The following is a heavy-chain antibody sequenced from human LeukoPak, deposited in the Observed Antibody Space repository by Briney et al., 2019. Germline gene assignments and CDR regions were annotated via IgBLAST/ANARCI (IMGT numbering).Heavy chain of an antibody. CDR3: VSPRGFSYGYFDY. V-gene: IGHV4-34*01. J-gene: IGHJ4*02. CDR2: INHSGST. CDR1: GGSFSGYY. Sequence: SETLSLTCAVYGGSFSGYYWSWIRRPPGKGLEWIGEINHSGSTNYNPSLKSRVTISADTSKNQFSLTLGSVSATDTAVYYCVSPRGFSYGYFDYWGQGTLVTVSS. D-gene: IGHD5-18*01.